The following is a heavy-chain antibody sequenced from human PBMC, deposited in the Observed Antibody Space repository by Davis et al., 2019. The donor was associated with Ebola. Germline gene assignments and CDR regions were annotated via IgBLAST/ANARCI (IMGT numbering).Heavy chain of an antibody. CDR1: GFTFSSYW. V-gene: IGHV3-7*01. D-gene: IGHD3-3*01. Sequence: GESLKISCAASGFTFSSYWMSWVRQAPGKGLEWVANIKQDGSEKYYVDSVKGRFTISRDNAKNSLYLQMNSLRAEDTAVYYCARDTDNYDFWSGYFFDPWGQGTLVTVSS. J-gene: IGHJ5*02. CDR2: IKQDGSEK. CDR3: ARDTDNYDFWSGYFFDP.